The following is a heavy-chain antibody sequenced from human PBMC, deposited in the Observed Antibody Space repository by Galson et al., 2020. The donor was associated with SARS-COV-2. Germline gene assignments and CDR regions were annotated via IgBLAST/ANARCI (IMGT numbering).Heavy chain of an antibody. J-gene: IGHJ5*02. Sequence: SGPPLAKPTHTLTLTCPFSGFSLSTSGVGVAWIRHPPEKALEWLALIYWDEDKRYSPSLKSRLTITKDNSKNQVVLTMTNMDPVDTATYYCACRLNTVVQGVSTNWFDRWGQGTLVTVSS. D-gene: IGHD3-10*01. CDR1: GFSLSTSGVG. CDR2: IYWDEDK. CDR3: ACRLNTVVQGVSTNWFDR. V-gene: IGHV2-5*02.